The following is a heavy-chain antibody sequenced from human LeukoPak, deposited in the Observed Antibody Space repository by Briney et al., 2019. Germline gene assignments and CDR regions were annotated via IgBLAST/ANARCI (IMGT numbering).Heavy chain of an antibody. CDR1: GFTFSSYW. J-gene: IGHJ4*02. Sequence: GGSLRLSCAASGFTFSSYWMSWVRQAPGEGPEWVANIKQDGSEKYYVDSVKGRFTISRDNAKNSLYLQMNSLRAEDTAVYYCASRKPDSSGWYDYWGQGTLVTVSS. CDR2: IKQDGSEK. D-gene: IGHD6-19*01. CDR3: ASRKPDSSGWYDY. V-gene: IGHV3-7*01.